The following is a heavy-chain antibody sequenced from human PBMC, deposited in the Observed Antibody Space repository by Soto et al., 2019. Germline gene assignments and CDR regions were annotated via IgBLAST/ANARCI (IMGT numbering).Heavy chain of an antibody. V-gene: IGHV1-18*01. CDR1: GYTFTSYG. Sequence: QVQLVQSGAEVKKPGASVKVSCKASGYTFTSYGISWVRQAPGQGLEWMGWISAYNGNTNYAQKLQGRVTMTTDTSTSTAYMELRSLRSDDTAVYYCARDVRRWLQSVYDAFDIWGQGTMVTVSS. D-gene: IGHD5-12*01. CDR3: ARDVRRWLQSVYDAFDI. J-gene: IGHJ3*02. CDR2: ISAYNGNT.